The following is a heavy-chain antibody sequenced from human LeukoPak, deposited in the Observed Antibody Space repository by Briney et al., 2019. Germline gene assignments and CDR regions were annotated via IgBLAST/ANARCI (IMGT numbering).Heavy chain of an antibody. Sequence: PSETLSLTCTDSGGSISSSYWSWIRQPAGKGLEWIGRIYTTGITSYHSSLKSRITMSVDTSKNQFSLKLSSVTAADTAVYYCARGGFPIAAADMSIFDPWGRGTLVTVSS. CDR2: IYTTGIT. D-gene: IGHD6-13*01. V-gene: IGHV4-4*07. J-gene: IGHJ5*02. CDR1: GGSISSSY. CDR3: ARGGFPIAAADMSIFDP.